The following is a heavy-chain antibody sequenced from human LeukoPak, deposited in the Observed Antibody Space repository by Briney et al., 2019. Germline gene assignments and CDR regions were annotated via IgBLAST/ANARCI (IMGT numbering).Heavy chain of an antibody. J-gene: IGHJ4*02. D-gene: IGHD3-10*01. CDR3: AGRSGSYYSLNY. V-gene: IGHV3-74*01. Sequence: GGSLRLSCAAAGFTFSSYWMHWVRQAPGKRLVWVSRINSDGSGTSYADSVKGRFTISRDNAKNTLYLQMNSLRAEDTAVYYCAGRSGSYYSLNYWGQGTLVTVSS. CDR2: INSDGSGT. CDR1: GFTFSSYW.